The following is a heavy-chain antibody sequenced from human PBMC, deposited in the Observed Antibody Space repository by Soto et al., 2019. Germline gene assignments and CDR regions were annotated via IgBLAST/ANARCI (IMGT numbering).Heavy chain of an antibody. CDR1: GGSISSSNW. Sequence: SLTCAVSGGSISSSNWWSWVRQPPGKGLEWIGEIYHSGSTNYNPSLKSRVTISVDKSKNQFSLKLSSVTAADTAVYYCARGIIAAAGMAFDYWGQGTLVTVSS. CDR3: ARGIIAAAGMAFDY. V-gene: IGHV4-4*02. D-gene: IGHD6-13*01. CDR2: IYHSGST. J-gene: IGHJ4*02.